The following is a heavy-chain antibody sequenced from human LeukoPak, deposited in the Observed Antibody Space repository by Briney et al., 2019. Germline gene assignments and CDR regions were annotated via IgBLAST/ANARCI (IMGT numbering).Heavy chain of an antibody. D-gene: IGHD3-10*01. V-gene: IGHV3-11*04. CDR3: ARSLLWFGELWDS. Sequence: GGSLRLSCAASGFSFSDYYMSWIRRAPGKGLEWVSYISSSGSTIYYADSVKGRFTISRDNAKNSLYLQMNSLRAEDTAVYYCARSLLWFGELWDSWGQGTLVTVSS. CDR2: ISSSGSTI. J-gene: IGHJ5*02. CDR1: GFSFSDYY.